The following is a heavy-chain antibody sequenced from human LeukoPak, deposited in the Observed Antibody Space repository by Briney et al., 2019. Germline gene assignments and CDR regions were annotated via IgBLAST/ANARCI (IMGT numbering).Heavy chain of an antibody. J-gene: IGHJ4*02. D-gene: IGHD6-19*01. Sequence: GGSLRLSCVASGFTFSSYAMSWVRQAPGKGLEWVSTISGSGDSTYYADSLKGRFTISRDNSKNTLYLQMSSLRADDTAIYSCEKNQVLGAVADYFDSWGQGTLVTVSS. CDR1: GFTFSSYA. CDR3: EKNQVLGAVADYFDS. V-gene: IGHV3-23*01. CDR2: ISGSGDST.